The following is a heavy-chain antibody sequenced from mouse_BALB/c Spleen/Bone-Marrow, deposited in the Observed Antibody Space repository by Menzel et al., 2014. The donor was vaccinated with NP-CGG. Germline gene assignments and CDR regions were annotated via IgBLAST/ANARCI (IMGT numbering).Heavy chain of an antibody. CDR3: ARWITTVVAPYVMDY. CDR2: IYPGDGDT. J-gene: IGHJ4*01. Sequence: QVQLQQSGAELVRPGSSVKISCKASGYAFXSYWMNRVKQRPGQGLEWIGQIYPGDGDTNYNGKFKGKATLTADKSSSTAYMQLSSLTSEDSAVYFCARWITTVVAPYVMDYWGQGTSVTVSS. D-gene: IGHD1-1*01. V-gene: IGHV1-80*01. CDR1: GYAFXSYW.